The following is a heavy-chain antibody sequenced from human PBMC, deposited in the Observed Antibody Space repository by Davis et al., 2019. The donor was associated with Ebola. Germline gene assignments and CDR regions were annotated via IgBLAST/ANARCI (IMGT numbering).Heavy chain of an antibody. CDR1: GYTFTGYY. Sequence: ASVKVSCKASGYTFTGYYIHWVRQAPGQGLEWMGWINPNNADTKLPQRFQGRVTMTRDTSIGTAYMELSSLGSDDTAVYFCARASPPEYNVRSRNPHYHYFPMDVWGQGTTVTVSS. J-gene: IGHJ6*02. D-gene: IGHD3-10*02. CDR3: ARASPPEYNVRSRNPHYHYFPMDV. V-gene: IGHV1-2*02. CDR2: INPNNADT.